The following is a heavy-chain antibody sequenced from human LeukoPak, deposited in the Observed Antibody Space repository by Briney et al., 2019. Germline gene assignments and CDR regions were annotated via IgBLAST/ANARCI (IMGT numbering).Heavy chain of an antibody. CDR1: GDSLSSYY. V-gene: IGHV4-59*01. D-gene: IGHD3-22*01. CDR3: ARADSSGYEHFDY. J-gene: IGHJ4*02. CDR2: IYYSGST. Sequence: PSETLSLTCTVSGDSLSSYYWSWIRQPPGKGLEWIGNIYYSGSTNYNPSLKSRVTISVDRSKNHFSLKLSSVTAADTAVYYCARADSSGYEHFDYWGQGTLDTVSS.